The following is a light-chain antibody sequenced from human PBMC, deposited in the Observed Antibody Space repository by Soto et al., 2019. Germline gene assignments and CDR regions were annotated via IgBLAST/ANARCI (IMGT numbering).Light chain of an antibody. CDR1: QRVSSSY. V-gene: IGKV3D-20*01. Sequence: EIVLTQSPATLSLSPGERATLSCGARQRVSSSYLAWYQQKPGLAPRLLIYDASSRATGIPDRFSGSGSGTDFTLTISRLEPEDFAVYYCQQYGSSFTFGPGTKVDIK. J-gene: IGKJ3*01. CDR2: DAS. CDR3: QQYGSSFT.